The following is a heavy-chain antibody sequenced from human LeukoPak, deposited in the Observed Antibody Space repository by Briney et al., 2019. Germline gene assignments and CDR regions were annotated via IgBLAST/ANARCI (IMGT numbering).Heavy chain of an antibody. D-gene: IGHD2-2*01. CDR3: ARDWGGIVVVPAAILVARPFDY. CDR2: ISAYNGNT. CDR1: GYTFTSYG. J-gene: IGHJ4*02. Sequence: ASVKVSCKASGYTFTSYGISWVRQAPGLGLEWMGWISAYNGNTNYAQKLQGRVTMTTDTSTSTAYMELRSLRSDDTAVYYCARDWGGIVVVPAAILVARPFDYWGQGTLVTVSS. V-gene: IGHV1-18*01.